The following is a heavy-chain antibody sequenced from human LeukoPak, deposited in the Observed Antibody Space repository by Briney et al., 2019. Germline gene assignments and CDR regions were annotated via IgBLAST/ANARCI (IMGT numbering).Heavy chain of an antibody. CDR1: GFTFDDYA. Sequence: PGRSLRLSCAASGFTFDDYAMHWVRQAPGKGLEWVSGISWNSGSIGYADSVKGRFTISRDNAKNSLYLQMNSLRAEDMALYYCAGSPAGDIVAFDYWGERTLVTVSS. CDR2: ISWNSGSI. V-gene: IGHV3-9*03. D-gene: IGHD5-12*01. J-gene: IGHJ4*02. CDR3: AGSPAGDIVAFDY.